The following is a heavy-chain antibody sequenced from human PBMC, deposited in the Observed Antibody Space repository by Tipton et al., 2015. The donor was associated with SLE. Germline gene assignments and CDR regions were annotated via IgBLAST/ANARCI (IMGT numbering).Heavy chain of an antibody. V-gene: IGHV3-53*01. Sequence: SLRLSCAASGFTVSSNYMSWVRQAPGKGLEWVSVIYSGGSTYYADSVKGRFTISRDNSKNTLYLQMNSLRAEDTAVYYCARDINSSSGYYYYYMDVWGKGTTVTVSS. CDR2: IYSGGST. CDR1: GFTVSSNY. J-gene: IGHJ6*03. CDR3: ARDINSSSGYYYYYMDV. D-gene: IGHD6-6*01.